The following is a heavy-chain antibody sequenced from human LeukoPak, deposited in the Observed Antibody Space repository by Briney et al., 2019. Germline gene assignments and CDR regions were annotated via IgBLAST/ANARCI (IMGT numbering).Heavy chain of an antibody. D-gene: IGHD3-9*01. Sequence: PGGSLRLSCAASGFTFSSYAMHWVRQAPGKGLEWVALISYDGSNKNYADSVKGRFTVSRDNSKNTLYLQMNSLRAEDTAVYYCAQDPRYSDWLQHYYYIDVWGKGTTVTVSS. J-gene: IGHJ6*03. V-gene: IGHV3-30*04. CDR2: ISYDGSNK. CDR3: AQDPRYSDWLQHYYYIDV. CDR1: GFTFSSYA.